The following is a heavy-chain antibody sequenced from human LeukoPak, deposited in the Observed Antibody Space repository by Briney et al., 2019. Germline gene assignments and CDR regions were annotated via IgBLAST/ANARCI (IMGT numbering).Heavy chain of an antibody. D-gene: IGHD3-9*01. Sequence: GESLKISCKGSGYSFSSYWIGWVRQMPGKGLEWMGIILPGDSDTRYSPSFQGQVTISADKSISTAYLQWSSLKASDTAMYYCARQYYGILTGPNWFDPWGQGTLVTVSS. CDR3: ARQYYGILTGPNWFDP. CDR1: GYSFSSYW. CDR2: ILPGDSDT. J-gene: IGHJ5*02. V-gene: IGHV5-51*01.